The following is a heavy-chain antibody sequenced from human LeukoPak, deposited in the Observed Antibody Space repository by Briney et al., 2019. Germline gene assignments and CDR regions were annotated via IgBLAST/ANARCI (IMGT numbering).Heavy chain of an antibody. Sequence: PGGSLRLSCAASGFTFSSYAMSWVRQAPGKGLEWVSAISGSGGSTYYADSVKGRFTISRDNSKNTLYLQMNSLRAEDTAVYYFAIRRSGYYHYFDYGGQGTLATVPS. J-gene: IGHJ4*02. D-gene: IGHD3-3*01. CDR1: GFTFSSYA. CDR3: AIRRSGYYHYFDY. V-gene: IGHV3-23*01. CDR2: ISGSGGST.